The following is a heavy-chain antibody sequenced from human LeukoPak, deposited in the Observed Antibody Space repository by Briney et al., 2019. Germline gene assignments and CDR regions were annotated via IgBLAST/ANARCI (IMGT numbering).Heavy chain of an antibody. J-gene: IGHJ4*02. Sequence: GGSLRLSCAASGFTFSNYWMHWVRQAPGKGVVWVSRINSDGSSTSYADSVKGRFTISRDNSKNTLYLQMNSLRVEDTAVYYCAKEMMLRGAYFDYWGQGALVTVSA. CDR2: INSDGSST. CDR1: GFTFSNYW. V-gene: IGHV3-74*01. D-gene: IGHD3-10*01. CDR3: AKEMMLRGAYFDY.